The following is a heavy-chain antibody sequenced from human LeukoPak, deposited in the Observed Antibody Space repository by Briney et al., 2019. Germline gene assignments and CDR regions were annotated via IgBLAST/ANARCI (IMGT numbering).Heavy chain of an antibody. CDR3: ARQVVEMATISAFDI. CDR1: GGSFSGYY. CDR2: INHSGST. D-gene: IGHD5-24*01. V-gene: IGHV4-34*01. Sequence: SETLPLTCAVYGGSFSGYYWSWIRQPPGKGLEWIGEINHSGSTNYNPSLKSRVTISVDTSKNQFSLKLSSVTAADTAVYYCARQVVEMATISAFDIWGQGTMVTVSS. J-gene: IGHJ3*02.